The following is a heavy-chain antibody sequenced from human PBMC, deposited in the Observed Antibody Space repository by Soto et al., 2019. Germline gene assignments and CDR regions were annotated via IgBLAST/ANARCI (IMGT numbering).Heavy chain of an antibody. Sequence: SVKVSCKASGGTFSSYAISWVRQAPGQGLEWMGGIIPIFGTANYAQKFQGRVTITADESTSTAYMELSSLRSEDTAVYYCARDGPYSSGWYRYLQHWGQGTLVTVSS. V-gene: IGHV1-69*13. D-gene: IGHD6-19*01. CDR2: IIPIFGTA. CDR1: GGTFSSYA. J-gene: IGHJ1*01. CDR3: ARDGPYSSGWYRYLQH.